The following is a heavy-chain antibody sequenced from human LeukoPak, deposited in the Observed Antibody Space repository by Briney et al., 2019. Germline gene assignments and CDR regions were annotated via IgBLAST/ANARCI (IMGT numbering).Heavy chain of an antibody. Sequence: ASVKVSCKASGYTFTSYYMHWVRQAPGQGLEWMGIINPSGGSTSYAQKFQGRVTMTRDTSTSTVYMELSSLRSGDTAVYYCARARSDEDGYNYYFDYWGQGTLVTVSS. CDR1: GYTFTSYY. D-gene: IGHD5-24*01. V-gene: IGHV1-46*01. J-gene: IGHJ4*02. CDR3: ARARSDEDGYNYYFDY. CDR2: INPSGGST.